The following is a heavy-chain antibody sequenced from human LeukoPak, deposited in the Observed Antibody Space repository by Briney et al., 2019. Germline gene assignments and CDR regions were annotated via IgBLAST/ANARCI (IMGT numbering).Heavy chain of an antibody. CDR3: ARATVRYFDWFPGSFDY. CDR2: IYSGGST. CDR1: GFTVSSNY. D-gene: IGHD3-9*01. V-gene: IGHV3-53*01. J-gene: IGHJ4*02. Sequence: GGSLRLSCAASGFTVSSNYMSWVRQAPGKGLEWVSVIYSGGSTYYADSVKRRFTISRDNSKNTLYLQMNSLRAEDTAVYYCARATVRYFDWFPGSFDYWGQGTLVTVSS.